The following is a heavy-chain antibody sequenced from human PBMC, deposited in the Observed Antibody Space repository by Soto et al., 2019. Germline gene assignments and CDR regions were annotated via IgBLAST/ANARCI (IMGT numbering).Heavy chain of an antibody. J-gene: IGHJ4*02. V-gene: IGHV3-30*18. CDR3: AKDRGWSSADLDY. CDR1: GFTFSSFG. Sequence: QVQLVESGGAVFRLGSSLNLSFAASGFTFSSFGMHWARKVPGKGLEWVALISYDGSKKYYADSVKGRFTISRDKSKNTLYLQMNSLRVEDTAVYYCAKDRGWSSADLDYWGQGTLVTVSS. D-gene: IGHD6-19*01. CDR2: ISYDGSKK.